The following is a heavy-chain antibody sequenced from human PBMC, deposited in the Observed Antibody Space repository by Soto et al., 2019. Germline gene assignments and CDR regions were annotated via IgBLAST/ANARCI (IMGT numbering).Heavy chain of an antibody. CDR2: IRSKGDSYVT. CDR3: AHDYGDY. Sequence: EVQLEESGGGLVQPGGSLKLSCAASGFTFSGSPMHWVRQASGKGLEWVGRIRSKGDSYVTAYAASVKGRFTISRDDSKNTAYLQMNSLKTEDTAVYYCAHDYGDYWGQGTLVTVSS. CDR1: GFTFSGSP. J-gene: IGHJ4*02. V-gene: IGHV3-73*01.